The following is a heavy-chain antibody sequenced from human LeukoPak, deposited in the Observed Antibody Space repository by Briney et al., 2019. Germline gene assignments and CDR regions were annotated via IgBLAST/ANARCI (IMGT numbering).Heavy chain of an antibody. J-gene: IGHJ4*02. V-gene: IGHV4-39*01. CDR2: IYYSGST. Sequence: SETLSLTCTVSGGSISSSSYYWGWIRQPPGKGLEWIRSIYYSGSTYYNPSLKSRVTISVDTSKNQFSLKLSSVTAADTAVYYCARPYSSGARVDYWGQGTLVTVSS. CDR3: ARPYSSGARVDY. D-gene: IGHD6-19*01. CDR1: GGSISSSSYY.